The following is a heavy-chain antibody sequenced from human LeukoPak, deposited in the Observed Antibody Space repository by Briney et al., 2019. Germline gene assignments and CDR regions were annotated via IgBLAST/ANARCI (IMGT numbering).Heavy chain of an antibody. CDR2: INHRGST. J-gene: IGHJ5*02. V-gene: IGHV4-34*01. CDR1: GTSFSGYY. CDR3: ARDSGTTGEVKFDP. Sequence: SETLSLTCAVYGTSFSGYYWSWIRQPPGKGLEWIGDINHRGSTNYNPSLKSRVTISVDASKNQFSLNLTYVTAADTAVYYCARDSGTTGEVKFDPWGQGALVTVSS. D-gene: IGHD3-10*01.